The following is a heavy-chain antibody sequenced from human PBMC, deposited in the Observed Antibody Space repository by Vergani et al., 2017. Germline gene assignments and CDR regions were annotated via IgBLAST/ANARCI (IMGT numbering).Heavy chain of an antibody. D-gene: IGHD3-16*02. V-gene: IGHV4-34*01. J-gene: IGHJ4*02. CDR1: GRSFSDYY. CDR2: VNHGGST. Sequence: QVQLQEWGAGLLKTSETLSLTCGVSGRSFSDYYWSWICQAPGMGLEWIGEVNHGGSTNYNPSLKSRVSISVDTSKNQFSLQLTSVTAADSALDFCSSIARARTRRKPPPDYWGQGILVTVSS. CDR3: SSIARARTRRKPPPDY.